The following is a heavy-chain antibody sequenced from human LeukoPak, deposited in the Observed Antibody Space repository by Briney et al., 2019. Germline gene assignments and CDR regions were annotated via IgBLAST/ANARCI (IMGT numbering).Heavy chain of an antibody. CDR3: ARQYYDILTGYYYESYFDY. V-gene: IGHV4-38-2*01. D-gene: IGHD3-9*01. Sequence: SETLSLTCAVSGYSISSGYYWGWIRQPPGKGLEWIGSIYHSGSTYYNPSLKSRVTISVDTSKNQFSLKLSSVTAADTAVYYCARQYYDILTGYYYESYFDYWGQGTLVTVSS. CDR1: GYSISSGYY. CDR2: IYHSGST. J-gene: IGHJ4*02.